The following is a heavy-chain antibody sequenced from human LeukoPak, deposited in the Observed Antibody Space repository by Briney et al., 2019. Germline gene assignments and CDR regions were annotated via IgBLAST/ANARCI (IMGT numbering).Heavy chain of an antibody. CDR3: AREVYSYGSYYFDY. D-gene: IGHD5-18*01. V-gene: IGHV3-11*01. CDR1: GFTFSDYY. CDR2: ISSSGSTI. Sequence: PGGSLRLSCAASGFTFSDYYMSWIRQAPGKGLEWVSYISSSGSTIYYADSVKGRFTISRDNAKNSLCLQMNSLRAEDTAVYYCAREVYSYGSYYFDYWGQGTLVTVSS. J-gene: IGHJ4*02.